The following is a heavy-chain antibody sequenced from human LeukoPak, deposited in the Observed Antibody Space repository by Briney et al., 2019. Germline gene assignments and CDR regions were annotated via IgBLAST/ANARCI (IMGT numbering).Heavy chain of an antibody. CDR3: ARAGFYSSSQIFDY. CDR1: GGSISSYY. V-gene: IGHV4-59*01. CDR2: IYYSGST. J-gene: IGHJ4*02. D-gene: IGHD6-13*01. Sequence: SETLSLTCTVSGGSISSYYWSWIRQPPGKGLEWIGYIYYSGSTNYNPSLKSRVTISVDTSKNQFSLKLSSVTAADTAVYYCARAGFYSSSQIFDYWGQGTLVTVSS.